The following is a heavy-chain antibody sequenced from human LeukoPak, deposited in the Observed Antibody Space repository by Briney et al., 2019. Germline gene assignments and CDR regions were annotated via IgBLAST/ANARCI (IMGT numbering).Heavy chain of an antibody. Sequence: PGGSLRLSCAASGFTFNIYWMSWVRQAPGKGLEWVSSISSSSSYIYYADSVKGRFTISRDNSKNTLYLQMNSLRAEDTAVYYCARNPYGSGSYYIHWGQGTLVTVSS. V-gene: IGHV3-21*01. D-gene: IGHD3-10*01. CDR2: ISSSSSYI. CDR1: GFTFNIYW. CDR3: ARNPYGSGSYYIH. J-gene: IGHJ4*02.